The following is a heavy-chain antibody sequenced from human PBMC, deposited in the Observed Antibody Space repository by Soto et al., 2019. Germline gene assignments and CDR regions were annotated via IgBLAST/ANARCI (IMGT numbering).Heavy chain of an antibody. CDR2: ISYDGSNK. J-gene: IGHJ6*02. Sequence: QVQLVESGGGVVQPGRSLRLSCAASGFTFSSYGMHWVRQAPGKGLEWVAVISYDGSNKYYADSVKGRFTISRDNSKNTLYLQRNSLRAEDTAVYYCAKDLRAGERLGYYYGMDVWGQGTTVTVSS. V-gene: IGHV3-30*18. CDR3: AKDLRAGERLGYYYGMDV. CDR1: GFTFSSYG. D-gene: IGHD3-16*01.